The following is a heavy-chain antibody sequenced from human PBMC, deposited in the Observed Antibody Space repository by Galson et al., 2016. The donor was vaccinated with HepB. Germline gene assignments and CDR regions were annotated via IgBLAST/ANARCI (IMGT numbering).Heavy chain of an antibody. CDR2: ISAFNGNI. J-gene: IGHJ3*02. CDR3: AKDVVVPGPAGALEI. Sequence: SVKVSCKASGYAFLMSGFSWVRQAPGQGLEWMGWISAFNGNINYAPTLQGRITMTTDTSTNTVYLELRGLTSADTAVYYCAKDVVVPGPAGALEIWGQGTVVTVSS. D-gene: IGHD2-21*02. CDR1: GYAFLMSG. V-gene: IGHV1-18*01.